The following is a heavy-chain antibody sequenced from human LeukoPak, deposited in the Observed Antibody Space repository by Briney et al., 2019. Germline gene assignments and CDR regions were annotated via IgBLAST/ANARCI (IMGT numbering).Heavy chain of an antibody. Sequence: GGSLRLSCAASGFTFSSYAMSWVRQAPGKGLEWVSAISGSGGSTYYADSVKGRFTISGDNSKNTLYLQMNSLRAEDTAVYYCAKARVIVGATISYYFDYWGQGTLVTVSS. D-gene: IGHD1-26*01. V-gene: IGHV3-23*01. J-gene: IGHJ4*02. CDR3: AKARVIVGATISYYFDY. CDR1: GFTFSSYA. CDR2: ISGSGGST.